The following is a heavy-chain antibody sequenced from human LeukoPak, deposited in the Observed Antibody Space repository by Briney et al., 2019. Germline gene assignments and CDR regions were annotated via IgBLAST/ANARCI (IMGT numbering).Heavy chain of an antibody. J-gene: IGHJ4*02. D-gene: IGHD1/OR15-1a*01. CDR1: GFTFGSYG. CDR3: ARVTRLGGYFDY. CDR2: IRSDGGNK. V-gene: IGHV3-30*02. Sequence: GGSLRLSCAASGFTFGSYGMHWVRQAPGKGLEWVTFIRSDGGNKYYADSVKGRFTISRDNAKNSLYLQMNSLRAEDTAVYYCARVTRLGGYFDYWGQGTLVTVSS.